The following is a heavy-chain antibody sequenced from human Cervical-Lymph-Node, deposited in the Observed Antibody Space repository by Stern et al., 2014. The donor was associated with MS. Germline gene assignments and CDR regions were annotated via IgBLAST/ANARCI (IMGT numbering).Heavy chain of an antibody. D-gene: IGHD1-26*01. CDR1: GGSISSSSYY. V-gene: IGHV4-39*01. CDR2: IYYTGST. Sequence: QLQLQESGPGLVKPSETLSLTCTVSGGSISSSSYYWGWVRQTPEKGLEWIASIYYTGSTYYHPSLKSRVTISIDKSKHQFFLKLSSVTAADTAVYYCATVGATALDYWGQGTLVTVSS. J-gene: IGHJ4*02. CDR3: ATVGATALDY.